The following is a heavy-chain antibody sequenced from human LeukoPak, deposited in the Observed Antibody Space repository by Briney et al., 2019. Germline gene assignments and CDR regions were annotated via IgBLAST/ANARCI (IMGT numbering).Heavy chain of an antibody. Sequence: ASVKVSCKSSGFTFTDEYIHWVRQAPGQGLEWMGWINPYSGAINYAQKFQGRVTMSRDTSINTAYMELNRLTSDDTAMYYCARVGSGSSYNGAFDIWGQGTVVTVSS. J-gene: IGHJ3*02. CDR1: GFTFTDEY. CDR3: ARVGSGSSYNGAFDI. V-gene: IGHV1-2*02. CDR2: INPYSGAI. D-gene: IGHD3-10*01.